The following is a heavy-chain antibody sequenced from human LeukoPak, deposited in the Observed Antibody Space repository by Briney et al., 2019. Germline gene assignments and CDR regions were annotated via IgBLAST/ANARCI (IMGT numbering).Heavy chain of an antibody. CDR1: GYSFSDHY. V-gene: IGHV1-2*02. CDR2: IHPDSGGT. CDR3: GRVSGPTRYYGLDV. Sequence: ASVKVSCKASGYSFSDHYIHWVRQAPGQGLEWMGWIHPDSGGTIYAQNFHGRLTVTRDRSLGTAYMELTRLTSDDTAMYYCGRVSGPTRYYGLDVWGQGTTVIVTS. D-gene: IGHD3-16*02. J-gene: IGHJ6*02.